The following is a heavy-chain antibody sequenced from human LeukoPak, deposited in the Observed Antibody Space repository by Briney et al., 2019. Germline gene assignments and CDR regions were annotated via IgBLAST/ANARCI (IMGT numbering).Heavy chain of an antibody. D-gene: IGHD3-22*01. J-gene: IGHJ4*02. CDR3: RHAGSLCAYDSSGYYLDY. CDR1: GFSLSTSGVG. Sequence: FGPTLVKSTQTLTLTCAFYGFSLSTSGVGVGWVRQPPGKALEWLALIYWDDDKRYSPSLKSRLTITKDTSKSQVVLTMTNMDSGDMSTLHCRHAGSLCAYDSSGYYLDYWGQGTLVTVSS. V-gene: IGHV2-5*02. CDR2: IYWDDDK.